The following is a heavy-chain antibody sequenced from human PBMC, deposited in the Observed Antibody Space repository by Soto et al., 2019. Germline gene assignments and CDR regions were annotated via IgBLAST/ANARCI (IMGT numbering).Heavy chain of an antibody. CDR2: IYYSGST. D-gene: IGHD3-3*01. V-gene: IGHV4-59*01. Sequence: SETLSLTCTVSGGSISSYYWSWIRQPPGKGLEWIGYIYYSGSTNYNPSLKSRVTISVDTSKNQFSLKLSSVTAADTAVYYCARSYRENTKYYDFWSGYFIWGQGTLVTVSS. J-gene: IGHJ4*02. CDR1: GGSISSYY. CDR3: ARSYRENTKYYDFWSGYFI.